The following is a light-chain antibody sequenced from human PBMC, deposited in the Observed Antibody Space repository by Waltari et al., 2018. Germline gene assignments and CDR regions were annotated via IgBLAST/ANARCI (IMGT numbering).Light chain of an antibody. Sequence: DIVMTQSPDSLAVSLGERATINCKSSQSVLYRSDNKNYLGRYQQKPGLPPKLLIYWASTRESGVPDRFSGSGSGTDFTLTISSLQAEDVAVYYCQQYYSSPVTFGQGTRLEIK. CDR3: QQYYSSPVT. CDR1: QSVLYRSDNKNY. CDR2: WAS. V-gene: IGKV4-1*01. J-gene: IGKJ5*01.